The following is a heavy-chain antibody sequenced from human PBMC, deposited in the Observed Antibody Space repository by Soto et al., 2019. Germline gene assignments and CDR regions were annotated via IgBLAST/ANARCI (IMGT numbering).Heavy chain of an antibody. D-gene: IGHD2-21*01. CDR2: IIPMLGVR. Sequence: QVQLVQSGAEVKKPGSSVKVSCKDSGGTFSTYSMFWVRQAPGQGLEWMGRIIPMLGVRNYAQRFQYRVTITAYKSTATAHMELSSLRSEDTALYYCTIGSWAGEVFDIWGQGTMVTVSS. V-gene: IGHV1-69*02. J-gene: IGHJ3*02. CDR3: TIGSWAGEVFDI. CDR1: GGTFSTYS.